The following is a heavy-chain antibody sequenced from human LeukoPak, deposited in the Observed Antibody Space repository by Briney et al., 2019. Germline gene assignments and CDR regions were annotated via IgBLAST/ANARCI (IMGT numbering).Heavy chain of an antibody. CDR1: GYSISSGYY. CDR3: ARISYYYDDSGHPGYFDY. V-gene: IGHV4-38-2*01. D-gene: IGHD3-22*01. CDR2: IYYSRNS. Sequence: SETLSLTCAVSGYSISSGYYWGWIRQPPGKGLEWIASIYYSRNSYYNPSLKSRATISVHTSKNQFSLKLSSVTAADTAQYYCARISYYYDDSGHPGYFDYWGLGTLVTVSS. J-gene: IGHJ4*02.